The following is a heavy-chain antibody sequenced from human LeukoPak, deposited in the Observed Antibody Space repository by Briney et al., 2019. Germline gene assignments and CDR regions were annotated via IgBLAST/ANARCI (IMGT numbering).Heavy chain of an antibody. V-gene: IGHV1-2*02. CDR3: ARDGDIVVVPAAFYWFDP. J-gene: IGHJ5*02. D-gene: IGHD2-2*01. CDR1: GYTFTGYY. Sequence: ASVKVSCKASGYTFTGYYMHWVRQAPGQGLEWMGWINPNSGGTNYAQKFQGRVTMTRDTSISTAYIELSRLRSDDTAVYYCARDGDIVVVPAAFYWFDPWGQGTLVTVSS. CDR2: INPNSGGT.